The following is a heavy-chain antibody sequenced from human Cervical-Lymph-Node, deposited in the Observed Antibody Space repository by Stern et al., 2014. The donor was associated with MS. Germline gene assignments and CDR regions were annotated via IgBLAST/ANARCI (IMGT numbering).Heavy chain of an antibody. Sequence: QLQLQESGPGLVKASETLSLTCTVSGASIKRSSYSWGWIRQPPGKGLEWIGSISYTGSTYYNPSLQSRVTIPLHASKTQFSLRLGCVTATDTAVYYCARHLAVSATIEDWGQGTLVTVSS. D-gene: IGHD1-7*01. V-gene: IGHV4-39*01. CDR1: GASIKRSSYS. CDR3: ARHLAVSATIED. CDR2: ISYTGST. J-gene: IGHJ4*02.